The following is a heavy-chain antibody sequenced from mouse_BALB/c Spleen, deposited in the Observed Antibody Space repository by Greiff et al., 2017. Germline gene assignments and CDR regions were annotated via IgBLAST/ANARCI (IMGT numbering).Heavy chain of an antibody. CDR2: IDPETGGT. V-gene: IGHV1-15*01. CDR3: TRGANWDDY. D-gene: IGHD4-1*01. CDR1: GYTFTDYE. J-gene: IGHJ2*01. Sequence: QVQLQQSGAELVRPGASVTLSCKASGYTFTDYEMHWVKQTPVHGLEWIGAIDPETGGTAYNQKFKGKATLTADKSSSTAYMELRSLTSEDSAVYYCTRGANWDDYWGQGTTRTVSS.